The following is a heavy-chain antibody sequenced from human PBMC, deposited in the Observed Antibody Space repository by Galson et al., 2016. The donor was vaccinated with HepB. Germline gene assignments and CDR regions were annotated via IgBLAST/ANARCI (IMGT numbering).Heavy chain of an antibody. Sequence: SLRLSCAASGFTVSSNYMNWVRQAPGKGLEWVSIIYVGGSTYYADSVRGRSTISRDNSKNTLYLQMNSLRAEDTAVYYCAGSGDYYYFDYWGQGTLVTVSS. J-gene: IGHJ4*02. CDR3: AGSGDYYYFDY. D-gene: IGHD7-27*01. V-gene: IGHV3-53*01. CDR1: GFTVSSNY. CDR2: IYVGGST.